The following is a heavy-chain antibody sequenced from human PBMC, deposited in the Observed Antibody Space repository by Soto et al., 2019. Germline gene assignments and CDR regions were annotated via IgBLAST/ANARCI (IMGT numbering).Heavy chain of an antibody. D-gene: IGHD2-21*02. Sequence: QVQLQESGLGLVKPSGTLSLTCAVSGGSVSSSNWWSWVRQSPGKGLEWMGEIYHSGSAHYNPSLKSRATISLDKSKNQFSLRLTSVTAADTAVYYCARGAGVVVSADDAFDIWGPGTRVIVSS. CDR3: ARGAGVVVSADDAFDI. CDR1: GGSVSSSNW. CDR2: IYHSGSA. V-gene: IGHV4-4*02. J-gene: IGHJ3*02.